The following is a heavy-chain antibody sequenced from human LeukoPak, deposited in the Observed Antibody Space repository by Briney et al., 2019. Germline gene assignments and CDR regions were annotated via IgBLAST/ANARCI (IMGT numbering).Heavy chain of an antibody. CDR3: ARDYWWNYDY. Sequence: PGGSLRLSCVASGFNLEDFAMHWVRQAPGKGLEWVSAISGSGGSTYYPGSVRGRFTISRDNSKNTIYLQMDSLRAEDTAIYYCARDYWWNYDYWGQGTLVTVSS. D-gene: IGHD1-7*01. J-gene: IGHJ4*02. CDR1: GFNLEDFA. CDR2: ISGSGGST. V-gene: IGHV3-23*01.